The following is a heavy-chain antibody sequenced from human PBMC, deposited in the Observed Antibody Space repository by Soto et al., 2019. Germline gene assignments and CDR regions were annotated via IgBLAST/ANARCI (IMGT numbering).Heavy chain of an antibody. CDR2: IIPILGTA. J-gene: IGHJ4*02. Sequence: QVILAQSGAEVKKPGSSVKVSCKVSGGSFSSFSINWVRQAPGQRFEWMGGIIPILGTANFTQKFQDRVTFTADESTATASVTLSSLTSEDTAFYYCTSFDSNGYYPQNHYWGPGTQVTVSS. CDR1: GGSFSSFS. V-gene: IGHV1-69*01. CDR3: TSFDSNGYYPQNHY. D-gene: IGHD3-22*01.